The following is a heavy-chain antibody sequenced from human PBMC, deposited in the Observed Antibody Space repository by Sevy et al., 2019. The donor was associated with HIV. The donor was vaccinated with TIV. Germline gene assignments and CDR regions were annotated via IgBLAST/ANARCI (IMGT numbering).Heavy chain of an antibody. Sequence: GGSLRLSCAASGFTFTSYTMSWVRQAPGKGLEWVSDISVSGGRTYYSESVKGRFTISRDNSKNTLSLQMSSLRAEDTAVYYCAKRDYSDFDSPPIFDFWGRGTLVTVSS. J-gene: IGHJ4*02. V-gene: IGHV3-23*01. CDR3: AKRDYSDFDSPPIFDF. CDR2: ISVSGGRT. D-gene: IGHD4-17*01. CDR1: GFTFTSYT.